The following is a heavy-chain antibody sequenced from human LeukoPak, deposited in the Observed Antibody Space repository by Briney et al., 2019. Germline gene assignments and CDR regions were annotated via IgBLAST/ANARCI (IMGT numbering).Heavy chain of an antibody. Sequence: GGSLRLSCAASGFTFSSYGVHWVRQAPGKGLEWVAVISYDGSNKYYADSVKGRFTISRDNSKNTLYLQMNSLRAEDTAVYYCAKTGAIGQQLVRGAFDIRGQGTMVTVSS. J-gene: IGHJ3*02. CDR3: AKTGAIGQQLVRGAFDI. D-gene: IGHD6-13*01. CDR1: GFTFSSYG. V-gene: IGHV3-30*18. CDR2: ISYDGSNK.